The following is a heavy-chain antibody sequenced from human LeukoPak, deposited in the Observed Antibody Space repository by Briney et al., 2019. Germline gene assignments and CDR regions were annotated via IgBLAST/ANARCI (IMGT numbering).Heavy chain of an antibody. Sequence: PGGSLRLSCAASGFTFNSYAMTWVRQAPGKGLEWVSAVSGYGGRSYYADSVKGRFTISRDNSKNTLYLQMNSLRAEDTAVYYCAKDGGSYSANYGGAAESDNWGQGTLVTVSS. CDR3: AKDGGSYSANYGGAAESDN. CDR2: VSGYGGRS. V-gene: IGHV3-23*01. CDR1: GFTFNSYA. D-gene: IGHD1-26*01. J-gene: IGHJ4*02.